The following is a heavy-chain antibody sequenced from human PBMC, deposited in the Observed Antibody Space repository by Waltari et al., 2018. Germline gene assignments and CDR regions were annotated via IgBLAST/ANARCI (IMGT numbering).Heavy chain of an antibody. Sequence: QVQLVESGGGVVQPGTSLRLSCAVSGFSFSAYGLRGARQAPGKGPEWVAVITKDGNKEYYAESVKGRFTISRDNSKSTVYLQLTSLRLEDTALYYCARGAYGGLAYWGRGTLVTVSS. CDR1: GFSFSAYG. CDR2: ITKDGNKE. V-gene: IGHV3-30*03. J-gene: IGHJ4*02. CDR3: ARGAYGGLAY. D-gene: IGHD4-17*01.